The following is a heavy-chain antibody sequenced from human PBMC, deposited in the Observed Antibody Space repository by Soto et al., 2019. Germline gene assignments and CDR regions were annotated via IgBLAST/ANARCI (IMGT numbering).Heavy chain of an antibody. Sequence: EVQLVESGGGLVQPGGSLRLSCAASGFTFSSYCMSWVRQAPGKGLEWVANIKQDGSEKYYVDSVKGRFTISRDNAKNSLYLQMNSLRAEDTAVYYCARDLGAVDPDRNDAFDIWGQGTMVTVSS. V-gene: IGHV3-7*01. CDR1: GFTFSSYC. CDR3: ARDLGAVDPDRNDAFDI. D-gene: IGHD3-16*01. CDR2: IKQDGSEK. J-gene: IGHJ3*02.